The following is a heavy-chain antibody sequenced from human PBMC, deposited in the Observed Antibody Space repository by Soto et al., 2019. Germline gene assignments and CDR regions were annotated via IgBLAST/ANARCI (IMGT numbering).Heavy chain of an antibody. CDR1: GYTFTSYD. J-gene: IGHJ6*03. V-gene: IGHV1-8*01. CDR2: MNPNSGNT. CDR3: ARDIQDYSKPYYYYYMDV. Sequence: ASVKVSCKASGYTFTSYDINWVRQATRQGLEWMGWMNPNSGNTGYAQKFQGRVTMTRNTSISTAYMELSSLRSEDTAVYYCARDIQDYSKPYYYYYMDVWGKGTTVTVSS. D-gene: IGHD4-4*01.